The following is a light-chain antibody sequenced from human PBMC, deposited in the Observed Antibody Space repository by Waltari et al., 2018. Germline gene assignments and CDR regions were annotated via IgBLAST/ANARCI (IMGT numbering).Light chain of an antibody. V-gene: IGKV3-11*01. Sequence: IGLTQSQSTLSFSPGERATLPCRASQSISTYLAWYQHKPGQAPRLLIYEASNRATGIPARFSGSGSGTDFTLTITSLEPEDFAFYYCQQRSNWPPLTFGGGTKVEIK. CDR2: EAS. CDR1: QSISTY. CDR3: QQRSNWPPLT. J-gene: IGKJ4*01.